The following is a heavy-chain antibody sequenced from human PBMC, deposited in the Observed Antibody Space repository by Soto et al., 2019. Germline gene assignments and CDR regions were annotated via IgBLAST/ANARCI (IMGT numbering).Heavy chain of an antibody. CDR1: GFTVSSNY. CDR3: AGGYDDYSYYYGMDV. CDR2: IYSGGST. V-gene: IGHV3-53*01. Sequence: EVQLVESGGGLIQPGGSLRLSCAASGFTVSSNYMSWVRQAPGKGLEWVSVIYSGGSTYYADSVKGRFTISRDNSKNTLYLQMNSLRAEDTAVYYCAGGYDDYSYYYGMDVWGQGTTVTVSS. J-gene: IGHJ6*02. D-gene: IGHD5-12*01.